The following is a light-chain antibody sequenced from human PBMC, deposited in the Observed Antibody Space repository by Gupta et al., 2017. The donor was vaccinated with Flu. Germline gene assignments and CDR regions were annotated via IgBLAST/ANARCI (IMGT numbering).Light chain of an antibody. Sequence: QSVLTHPPSVSAAPGPKVTISCPGSSSNIGNNYVSWYQQFPGTAPKHLIYEDTKRPSGIPDRFSGSKSATSATLGITGLQTEDEADYHCATWDNSRSSWVFGGGTKLTVL. CDR2: EDT. CDR1: SSNIGNNY. V-gene: IGLV1-51*02. CDR3: ATWDNSRSSWV. J-gene: IGLJ3*02.